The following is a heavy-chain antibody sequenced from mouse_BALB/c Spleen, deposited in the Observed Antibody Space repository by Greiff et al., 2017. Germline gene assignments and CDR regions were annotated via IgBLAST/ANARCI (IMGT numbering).Heavy chain of an antibody. V-gene: IGHV1-69*02. CDR2: IDPSDSYT. D-gene: IGHD1-1*01. Sequence: QVQLQQPGAELVKPGASVKLSCKASGYTFTSYWMHWVKQRPGQGLEWIGEIDPSDSYTNYNQKFKGKATLTVDKSSSTAYMQLSSLTSEDSAVYYCARRLRYRYFDVWGAGTTVTVSS. CDR1: GYTFTSYW. J-gene: IGHJ1*01. CDR3: ARRLRYRYFDV.